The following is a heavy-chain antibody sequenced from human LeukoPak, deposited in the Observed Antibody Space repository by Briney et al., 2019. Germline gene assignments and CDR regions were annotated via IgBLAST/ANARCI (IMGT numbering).Heavy chain of an antibody. CDR3: ARGPHYYDSSGPWGY. D-gene: IGHD3-22*01. J-gene: IGHJ4*02. CDR2: IYYSGST. CDR1: GGSISSYY. V-gene: IGHV4-59*01. Sequence: PSETLSLTCTVSGGSISSYYWSWIRQPPGKGLEWIGYIYYSGSTNYNPSLKSRVTISVDTSKNQFSLKLSSVTAADTAVYYCARGPHYYDSSGPWGYWGQGTLVTVSS.